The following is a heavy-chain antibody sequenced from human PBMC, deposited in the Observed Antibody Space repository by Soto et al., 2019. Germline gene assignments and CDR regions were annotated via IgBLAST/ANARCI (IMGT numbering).Heavy chain of an antibody. V-gene: IGHV3-21*01. D-gene: IGHD2-2*03. CDR2: ISSSSSYI. J-gene: IGHJ6*02. Sequence: PGGSLRLSCAASGFTFSSYSMNWVRQAPGKGLEWVSSISSSSSYIYYADSVKGRFTISRDNAKNSLYLQMNSLRAEDTAVYYCAVVSGYCSSTSCYPHYYYGMDVWGQGTTVTVSS. CDR1: GFTFSSYS. CDR3: AVVSGYCSSTSCYPHYYYGMDV.